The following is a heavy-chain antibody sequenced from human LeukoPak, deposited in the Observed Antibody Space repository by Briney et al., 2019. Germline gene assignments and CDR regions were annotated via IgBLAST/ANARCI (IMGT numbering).Heavy chain of an antibody. D-gene: IGHD5-24*01. CDR3: ARHGGRWLQLGWFDP. V-gene: IGHV4-34*01. Sequence: SETLSLTCAVYGGSFSGYYWSWIRQPPGKGLEWIGEINHSGSTNYNPSLKSRVTISVDTSKNQFSLKLSSVTAADTAVYYCARHGGRWLQLGWFDPWGQGTLVTVSS. CDR2: INHSGST. J-gene: IGHJ5*02. CDR1: GGSFSGYY.